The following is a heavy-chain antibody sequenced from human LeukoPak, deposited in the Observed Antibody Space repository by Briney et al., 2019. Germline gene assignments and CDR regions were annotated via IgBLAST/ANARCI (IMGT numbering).Heavy chain of an antibody. V-gene: IGHV3-30*18. CDR1: GFTFSSYG. D-gene: IGHD3-10*01. Sequence: GGSLRLSCAASGFTFSSYGMHWVRQAPGKGLEWVAVISYDGSNKYYADSVKGRFTISRDNSKNTLYLQMNSLRAEGTAVYYCAKDHYYGSGSFQNGFDYWGQGNLVTVSS. CDR3: AKDHYYGSGSFQNGFDY. J-gene: IGHJ4*02. CDR2: ISYDGSNK.